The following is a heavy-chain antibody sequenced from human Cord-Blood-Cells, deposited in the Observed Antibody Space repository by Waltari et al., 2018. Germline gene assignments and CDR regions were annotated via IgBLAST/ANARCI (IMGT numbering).Heavy chain of an antibody. Sequence: QVQLVQSGAEVKKPGASVKVSCKASGYTFTGYYMHWVRQAPGQGLGWMGWINPNSGGTNYAKKFQGRVTMTRDTSINTAYMELSRLRSDDTAVYYWASPNASSSFDYWGQGTLVTVSS. D-gene: IGHD6-13*01. V-gene: IGHV1-2*02. CDR3: ASPNASSSFDY. CDR1: GYTFTGYY. J-gene: IGHJ4*02. CDR2: INPNSGGT.